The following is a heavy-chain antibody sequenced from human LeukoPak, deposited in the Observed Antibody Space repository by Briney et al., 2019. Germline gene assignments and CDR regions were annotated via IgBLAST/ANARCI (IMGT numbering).Heavy chain of an antibody. J-gene: IGHJ5*02. CDR1: GYTFTSYD. CDR2: MNPNSGHT. V-gene: IGHV1-8*03. Sequence: ASVKVSCTASGYTFTSYDRNWVRQATGQGLEWMGWMNPNSGHTGYAQKFQGRVTITRNTSISTAYMELSSLRSEDTAVYYCARAFLPIPGLANCFDPWGQGTLVTVSS. CDR3: ARAFLPIPGLANCFDP.